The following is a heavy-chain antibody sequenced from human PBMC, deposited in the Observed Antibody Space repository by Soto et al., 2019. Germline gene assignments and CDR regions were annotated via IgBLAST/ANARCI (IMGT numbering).Heavy chain of an antibody. D-gene: IGHD6-6*01. CDR2: IYYSGST. CDR1: GGSISSGHYY. CDR3: ARGGSSIAVGPFDY. Sequence: SETLSLTCTVSGGSISSGHYYWSWIRQPPGKGLEWIGYIYYSGSTYYNPSLKSRVTISLDTSKNQFSLKLSSVTAADTAVYNCARGGSSIAVGPFDYWGQGTLVTVSS. J-gene: IGHJ4*02. V-gene: IGHV4-30-4*01.